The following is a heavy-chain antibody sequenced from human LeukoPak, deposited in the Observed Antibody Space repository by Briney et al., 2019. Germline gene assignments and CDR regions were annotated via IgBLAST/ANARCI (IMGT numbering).Heavy chain of an antibody. V-gene: IGHV3-30*18. J-gene: IGHJ4*02. CDR1: GFTFSSYA. CDR2: ISNDGIHQ. D-gene: IGHD2-8*01. Sequence: GGSLRLSCAASGFTFSSYAMHWVRQDPGKGLEWVAVISNDGIHQFYADSVKGRFTISRDNSKNTQYLQMNSLRTEDTALYYCAKEMGPFIHGDYWGQGTVVTVSS. CDR3: AKEMGPFIHGDY.